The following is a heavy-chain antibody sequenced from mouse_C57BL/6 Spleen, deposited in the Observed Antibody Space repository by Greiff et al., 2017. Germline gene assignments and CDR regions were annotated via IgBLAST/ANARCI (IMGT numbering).Heavy chain of an antibody. D-gene: IGHD1-1*01. V-gene: IGHV1-82*01. J-gene: IGHJ2*01. CDR1: GYAFSSSW. Sequence: QVQLQQSGPELVKPGASVKISCKASGYAFSSSWMNWVKQRPGKGLEWIGRIYPGDGDTNYNGKFKGKATLTADKSSSTAYMHLSSLTSEDSAVYVCARASTTVVAHCFDYWGQGTTLTVSA. CDR3: ARASTTVVAHCFDY. CDR2: IYPGDGDT.